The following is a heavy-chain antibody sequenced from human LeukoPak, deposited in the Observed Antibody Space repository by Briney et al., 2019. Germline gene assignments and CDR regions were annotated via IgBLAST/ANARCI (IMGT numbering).Heavy chain of an antibody. CDR1: GFTSDDYG. D-gene: IGHD3-22*01. V-gene: IGHV3-20*04. Sequence: GGSLRLSCAAPGFTSDDYGMSWVRQAPGKGLEWVSGINWNGGSTGYADSVKGRFTISRDNAKNSLYLQMNSLRAEDTALYYCARADYYDSSGYYYVGGYFDYWGQGTLVTVSS. CDR3: ARADYYDSSGYYYVGGYFDY. J-gene: IGHJ4*02. CDR2: INWNGGST.